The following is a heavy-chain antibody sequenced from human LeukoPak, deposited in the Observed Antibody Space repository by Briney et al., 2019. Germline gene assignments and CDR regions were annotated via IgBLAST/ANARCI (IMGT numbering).Heavy chain of an antibody. CDR3: ACTYYYGSGSYYNGINFDY. D-gene: IGHD3-10*01. CDR2: ISSSSSYT. V-gene: IGHV3-11*03. J-gene: IGHJ4*02. Sequence: GGSLRLSCAASGFTFSDYYMSWIRQAPGKGLEWVSYISSSSSYTNYADSVKGRFTISRDNAKNSLYLQMNSLRAEDTAVYYCACTYYYGSGSYYNGINFDYWGQGTLVTVSS. CDR1: GFTFSDYY.